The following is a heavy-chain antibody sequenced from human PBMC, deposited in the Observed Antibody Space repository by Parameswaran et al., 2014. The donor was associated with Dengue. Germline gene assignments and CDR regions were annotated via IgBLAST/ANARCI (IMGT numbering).Heavy chain of an antibody. V-gene: IGHV3-23*01. Sequence: LKISCAASGFTFSSYAMSWVRQAPGKGLEWVSAISGSGGSTYYADSVKGRFTISRDNSKNTLYLQMNSLRAEDTAVYYCANVLAAADYGMDVWGQGTTVTVSS. J-gene: IGHJ6*02. CDR2: ISGSGGST. CDR3: ANVLAAADYGMDV. CDR1: GFTFSSYA. D-gene: IGHD6-13*01.